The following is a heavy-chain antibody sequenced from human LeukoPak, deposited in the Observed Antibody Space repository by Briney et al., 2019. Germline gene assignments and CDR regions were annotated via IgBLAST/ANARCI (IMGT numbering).Heavy chain of an antibody. D-gene: IGHD5-18*01. CDR1: GFTFSDYY. CDR2: ISSSGSTI. J-gene: IGHJ5*02. Sequence: PGGSLRLSCAASGFTFSDYYMSWIRQAPGKGLEWVSYISSSGSTIYYADSVKGRFTISRDNAKNSLYLQMNSLRAEDTAVYYCARDRERYSYGKNWFDPWGQGTLVTVSS. V-gene: IGHV3-11*04. CDR3: ARDRERYSYGKNWFDP.